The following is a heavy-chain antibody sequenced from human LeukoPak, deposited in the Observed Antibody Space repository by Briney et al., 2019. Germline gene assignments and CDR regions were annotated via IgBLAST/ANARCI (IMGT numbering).Heavy chain of an antibody. CDR3: ARTARSRDWFDP. CDR2: IYFNGRT. Sequence: SETLSLTCSVSGGSISDSIVSHYWSWIRQPPGKGLEWIGYIYFNGRTNYSPSLKSRVTLSVDTSKSQFSMKLISVTAADTAVYYCARTARSRDWFDPWGQGMLVTVSS. D-gene: IGHD2-21*02. J-gene: IGHJ5*02. CDR1: GGSISDSIVSHY. V-gene: IGHV4-61*01.